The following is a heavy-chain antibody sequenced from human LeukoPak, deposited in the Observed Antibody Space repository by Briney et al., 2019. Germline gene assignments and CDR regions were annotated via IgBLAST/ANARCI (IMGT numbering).Heavy chain of an antibody. J-gene: IGHJ4*02. V-gene: IGHV4-39*01. D-gene: IGHD4-11*01. CDR1: GGSISSSSYY. CDR3: ARLRPHYSNYDLGYFDY. CDR2: IYYSGST. Sequence: TASETLSLTCTVSGGSISSSSYYWGWIRQPPGKGLEWIGSIYYSGSTYYNPSLKSRVTISVDTSKNQFSLKLSSVTAADTAVYYCARLRPHYSNYDLGYFDYWGQGTLVTVSS.